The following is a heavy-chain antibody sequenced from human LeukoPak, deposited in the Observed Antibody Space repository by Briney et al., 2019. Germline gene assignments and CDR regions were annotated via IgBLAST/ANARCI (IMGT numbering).Heavy chain of an antibody. V-gene: IGHV3-53*01. CDR3: ARGSYNWNFPGDY. Sequence: GGSLRPSCAASGFTVSSNFMSWVRQAPGKGLEWVSVISDGGSTSYADSVKGRFTISRDTSKNTLYLQMNSLRAEDTAVYYCARGSYNWNFPGDYWGQGTLVTVSS. J-gene: IGHJ4*02. CDR1: GFTVSSNF. CDR2: ISDGGST. D-gene: IGHD1-7*01.